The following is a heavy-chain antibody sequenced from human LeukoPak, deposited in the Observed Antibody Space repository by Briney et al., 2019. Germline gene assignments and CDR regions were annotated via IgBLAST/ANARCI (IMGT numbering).Heavy chain of an antibody. CDR1: GFTFSSYA. CDR3: AKLGYSSSRSFVDY. V-gene: IGHV3-23*01. Sequence: GRSLRPSCAASGFTFSSYAMSWVRQAPGKGLEWVSAISGSGGSTYYADSVKGRFTISRDNSKNTLYLQMNSLRAEDTAVYYCAKLGYSSSRSFVDYWGQGTLVTVSS. CDR2: ISGSGGST. D-gene: IGHD6-13*01. J-gene: IGHJ4*02.